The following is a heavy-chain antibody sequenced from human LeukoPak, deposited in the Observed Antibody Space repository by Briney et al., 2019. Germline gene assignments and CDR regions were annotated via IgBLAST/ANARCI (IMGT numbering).Heavy chain of an antibody. CDR1: GYTLIELS. CDR2: FDPEDGET. Sequence: GASVKVSCKVSGYTLIELSMHWVRQAPGKGLEWMGGFDPEDGETIYAQKFQGRVTMTEDTSTDTAYMELSSLRSEDTAVYYCALLMVRGVIGAFDIWGQRTMVTVSS. CDR3: ALLMVRGVIGAFDI. D-gene: IGHD3-10*01. V-gene: IGHV1-24*01. J-gene: IGHJ3*02.